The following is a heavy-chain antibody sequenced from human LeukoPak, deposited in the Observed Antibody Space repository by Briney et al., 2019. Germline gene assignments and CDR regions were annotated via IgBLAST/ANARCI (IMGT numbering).Heavy chain of an antibody. CDR3: ARIVVVPAAMRGYYYDYGMDV. J-gene: IGHJ6*04. CDR2: INRSGST. D-gene: IGHD2-2*01. V-gene: IGHV4-34*01. Sequence: SETLSLTCAVYGGSFSGYYWSWLRQSPGKGLEWGGEINRSGSTNYNPSLKRRVTISVDTSKNQFSLKLSSVTAADTAVYYCARIVVVPAAMRGYYYDYGMDVWGKGTTITVSS. CDR1: GGSFSGYY.